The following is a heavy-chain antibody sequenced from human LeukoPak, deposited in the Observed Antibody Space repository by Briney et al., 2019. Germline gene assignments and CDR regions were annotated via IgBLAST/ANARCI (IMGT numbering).Heavy chain of an antibody. CDR2: IIPIFGTA. Sequence: GASVKVSCKASGGTFSSYAISWVRQAPGQGLEWMGGIIPIFGTANYAQKFQGRVTITADESTSTAYMELSSLRSEDTAVYYCARVDPQRYCSGGSCYYYYYMDVWGKGTTVTISS. D-gene: IGHD2-15*01. CDR1: GGTFSSYA. J-gene: IGHJ6*03. V-gene: IGHV1-69*13. CDR3: ARVDPQRYCSGGSCYYYYYMDV.